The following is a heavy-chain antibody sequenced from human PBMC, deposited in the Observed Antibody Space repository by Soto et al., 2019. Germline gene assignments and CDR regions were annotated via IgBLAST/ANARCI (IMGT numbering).Heavy chain of an antibody. CDR3: ARESQAPGYYYDSSGYSQSAHFDY. CDR1: GYTFTSYG. CDR2: ISAYNGNT. V-gene: IGHV1-18*01. Sequence: GASVKVSCKASGYTFTSYGISWVRQAPGQGLEWMGWISAYNGNTNYAQKLQGRVTMTTDTSTSTAYMELRSLRSDDTAVYYCARESQAPGYYYDSSGYSQSAHFDYWGQGTLVTVSS. D-gene: IGHD3-22*01. J-gene: IGHJ4*02.